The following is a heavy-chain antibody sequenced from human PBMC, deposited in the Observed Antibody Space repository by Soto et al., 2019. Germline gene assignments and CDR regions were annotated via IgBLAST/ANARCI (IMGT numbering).Heavy chain of an antibody. Sequence: SQTLSLTCAISGDSVSSNSAAWNWVRQSPSRGLGWLGRTYYRSKWNNDYAVSVKGRITINPDTSKNQFSLQLNSVTPEDTALYFCSRQSRGGMDVWGQGTTVTVSS. V-gene: IGHV6-1*01. CDR2: TYYRSKWNN. CDR1: GDSVSSNSAA. J-gene: IGHJ6*02. CDR3: SRQSRGGMDV.